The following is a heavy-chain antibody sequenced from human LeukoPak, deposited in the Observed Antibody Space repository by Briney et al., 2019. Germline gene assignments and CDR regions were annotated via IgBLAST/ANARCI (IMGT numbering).Heavy chain of an antibody. CDR2: VYYSGST. J-gene: IGHJ4*02. Sequence: SETLSLTCTVSGGSISSYYWSWIRQPPGKGLEWIGYVYYSGSTNCNPSLKSRVTISVDTSKNQFSLNLTSVTAADTAMYHCARSYGDYLNFDYWGQGSLVTVSS. CDR3: ARSYGDYLNFDY. D-gene: IGHD2-21*01. CDR1: GGSISSYY. V-gene: IGHV4-59*01.